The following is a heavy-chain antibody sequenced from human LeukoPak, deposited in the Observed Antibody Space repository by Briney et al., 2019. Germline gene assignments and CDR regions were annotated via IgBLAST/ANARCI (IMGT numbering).Heavy chain of an antibody. CDR1: GGTFSSYT. V-gene: IGHV1-69*02. CDR2: INPILGIA. CDR3: ASLHTDWFDP. J-gene: IGHJ5*02. Sequence: ASVKVSCKASGGTFSSYTISWVRQAPGQGLEWMGRINPILGIANYAQKFQGRVTITADKSTSTAYMELSSLRSEDTAVYYCASLHTDWFDPWGQGTLVTVSS.